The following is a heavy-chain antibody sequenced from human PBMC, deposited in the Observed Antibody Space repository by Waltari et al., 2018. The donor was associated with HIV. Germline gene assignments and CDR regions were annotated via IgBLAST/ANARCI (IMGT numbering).Heavy chain of an antibody. V-gene: IGHV1-69*02. CDR1: GGTFLSYS. Sequence: QVQLVQSGAEVRRPGSSVKVSCKASGGTFLSYSINWVRQAPGQGLEWMGRMVPMSDKQNYAQKFRGRVTITADKSTSTAYMELNNLRFGDTAVYYCATARETMGVDFDYWGQGTLVAVSS. CDR2: MVPMSDKQ. D-gene: IGHD3-10*01. CDR3: ATARETMGVDFDY. J-gene: IGHJ4*02.